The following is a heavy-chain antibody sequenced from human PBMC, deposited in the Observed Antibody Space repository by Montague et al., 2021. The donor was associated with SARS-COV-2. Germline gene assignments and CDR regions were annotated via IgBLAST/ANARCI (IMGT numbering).Heavy chain of an antibody. CDR1: GFTFSSYS. V-gene: IGHV3-21*01. CDR3: ARGIRITMVQGVTIDY. CDR2: ISSSSSYI. J-gene: IGHJ4*02. Sequence: SLRLSCAASGFTFSSYSMNWVRQAPGKGLEWVSSISSSSSYIYYADSVKGRFTISRDNAKNSLYLQMNSLRAEDTAVYYCARGIRITMVQGVTIDYWGQGTLVTVSS. D-gene: IGHD3-10*01.